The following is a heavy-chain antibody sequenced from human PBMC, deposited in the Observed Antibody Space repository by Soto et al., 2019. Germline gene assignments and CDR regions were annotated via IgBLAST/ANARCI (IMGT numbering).Heavy chain of an antibody. CDR2: ISYDGSNK. V-gene: IGHV3-30-3*01. J-gene: IGHJ4*02. Sequence: PGGSLRLSCAASGFTFSSYAMHWVRQAPGKGLEWVAVISYDGSNKYYADSVKGRFTISRDNSKNTLYLQMNSLRAEDTAVYYCARLWFGEVPRVDYWGQGTLVTVSS. CDR3: ARLWFGEVPRVDY. D-gene: IGHD3-10*01. CDR1: GFTFSSYA.